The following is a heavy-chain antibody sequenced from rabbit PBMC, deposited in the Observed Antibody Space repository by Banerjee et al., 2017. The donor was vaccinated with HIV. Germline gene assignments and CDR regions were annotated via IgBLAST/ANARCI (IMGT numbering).Heavy chain of an antibody. D-gene: IGHD2-1*01. J-gene: IGHJ4*01. CDR1: GFSFTNKYV. V-gene: IGHV1S45*01. CDR3: ARFVGDHYVEL. Sequence: QEQLEESGGDLVKPEGSLTLTCTASGFSFTNKYVMCWVRQAPGKGLQWIACINTSSGNTVYASRAKGRFTISKPSSTTVTLQMTSLTAADTATYLCARFVGDHYVELWGPGTLVTVS. CDR2: INTSSGNT.